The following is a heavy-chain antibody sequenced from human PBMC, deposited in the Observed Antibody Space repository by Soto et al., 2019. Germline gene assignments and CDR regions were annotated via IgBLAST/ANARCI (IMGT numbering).Heavy chain of an antibody. Sequence: PSETLSLTCAVSGGSISGSYYYWAWLRQSPGKELEWIGFIFHNGRSLDYNPSFKSRATISIDTSETQFSLQLNSVTAADTAIYYCARYSSASCHPAYCFDYWGQGTPVTVSS. J-gene: IGHJ4*02. CDR2: IFHNGRS. V-gene: IGHV4-61*05. CDR3: ARYSSASCHPAYCFDY. CDR1: GGSISGSYYY. D-gene: IGHD2-2*01.